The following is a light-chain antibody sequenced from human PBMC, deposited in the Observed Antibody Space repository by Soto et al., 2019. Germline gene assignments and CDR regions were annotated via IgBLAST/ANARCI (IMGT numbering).Light chain of an antibody. V-gene: IGKV3-20*01. Sequence: EILLTQSPGTLSLSPGERATLSCRASQSVSSSYLAWYQQKPGQAPRLLIYGASSRATGIPDRFSGSGSGTDFTLTISRLEPEDFAVYYCQQYGSSPPITFGQGTRLVIK. J-gene: IGKJ5*01. CDR3: QQYGSSPPIT. CDR1: QSVSSSY. CDR2: GAS.